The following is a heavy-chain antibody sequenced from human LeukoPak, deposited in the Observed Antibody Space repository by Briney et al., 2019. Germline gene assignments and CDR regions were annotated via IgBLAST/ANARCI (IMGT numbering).Heavy chain of an antibody. V-gene: IGHV3-30-3*01. CDR1: GFTFSTYA. J-gene: IGHJ4*02. CDR2: ISYDESNK. CDR3: ASGNYFDY. Sequence: GRSLRLSCAASGFTFSTYAMHWVRQAPGKGLEWVAVISYDESNKYYADSVKGRFTISRDNSKNTLYLQMNSLRAEDTAVYYCASGNYFDYWGQGTLVTVSS. D-gene: IGHD1-26*01.